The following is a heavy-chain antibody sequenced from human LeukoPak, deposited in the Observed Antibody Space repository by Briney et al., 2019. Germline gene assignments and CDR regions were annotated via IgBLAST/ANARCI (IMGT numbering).Heavy chain of an antibody. CDR3: AREYCSSTSCYSRNSGY. CDR2: ISSSSSYI. D-gene: IGHD2-2*01. J-gene: IGHJ4*02. V-gene: IGHV3-21*01. CDR1: GLTFSSYS. Sequence: GGSLRLSCAASGLTFSSYSMNWVRQAPGKGLEWVSSISSSSSYIYYADSVKGRFTISRDNAKNSLYLQMNSLRAEDTAVYYCAREYCSSTSCYSRNSGYWGQGTLVTVSS.